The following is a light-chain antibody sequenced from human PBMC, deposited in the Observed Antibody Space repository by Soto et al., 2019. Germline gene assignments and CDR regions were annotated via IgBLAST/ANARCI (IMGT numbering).Light chain of an antibody. V-gene: IGKV3-15*01. CDR3: QQYKKWPLT. CDR2: GAS. J-gene: IGKJ4*01. CDR1: QSVSSI. Sequence: EIVMTQSTATLSVSPGDRATLYCRASQSVSSILAWYQQKPGKAPRLLIYGASTRATDIPARFSGSGSGIEFTISHSRPQSEDFVVDYRQQYKKWPLTFGGGTKVESK.